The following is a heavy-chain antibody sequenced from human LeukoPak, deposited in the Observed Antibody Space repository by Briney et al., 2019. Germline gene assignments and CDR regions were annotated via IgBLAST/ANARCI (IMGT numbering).Heavy chain of an antibody. J-gene: IGHJ4*02. V-gene: IGHV3-7*01. CDR3: ARDHDYTFHY. Sequence: GGSLRLSCAASGFTFSRYWMSWVRQAPGKGLEWVANIKEDGSEKYYVDSVKGRLTISRDNAKNSLYLQMNSLRAEVTAVYYCARDHDYTFHYWGQGTLVTVSS. CDR2: IKEDGSEK. CDR1: GFTFSRYW. D-gene: IGHD4-11*01.